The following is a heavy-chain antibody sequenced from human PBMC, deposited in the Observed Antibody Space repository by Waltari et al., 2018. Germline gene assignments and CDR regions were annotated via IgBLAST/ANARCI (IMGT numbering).Heavy chain of an antibody. J-gene: IGHJ4*02. Sequence: EVQLVESGGGLVQPGMSLRLSCAASGFAFENYAMHWVRQVPGEGLEWVSSISYNSARTAYADSAKGRFTISRDTAKNSLYLQMNSLRVEDTALYYCTRKRTTYYDSSGGGFFDCWGQGTLVTVSS. CDR3: TRKRTTYYDSSGGGFFDC. D-gene: IGHD3-22*01. V-gene: IGHV3-9*01. CDR1: GFAFENYA. CDR2: ISYNSART.